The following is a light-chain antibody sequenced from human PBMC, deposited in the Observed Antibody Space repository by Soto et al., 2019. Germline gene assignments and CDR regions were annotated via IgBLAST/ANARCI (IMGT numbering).Light chain of an antibody. V-gene: IGLV2-14*01. CDR3: SSYTSSSTGV. Sequence: QSALTQPASVSGSPGQSITISCTGTSSDVGGYNYVSWYQQHPGKAPKLIIYEVSNRPSGVSNRFSGSKSDNTASLTISGLQAEDEAHYYCSSYTSSSTGVFGGGTKLTVL. J-gene: IGLJ3*02. CDR1: SSDVGGYNY. CDR2: EVS.